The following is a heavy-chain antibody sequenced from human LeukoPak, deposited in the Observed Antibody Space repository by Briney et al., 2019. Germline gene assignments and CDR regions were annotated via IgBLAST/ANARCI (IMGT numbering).Heavy chain of an antibody. CDR3: AKARGLYCSSTSCYDCDV. CDR2: INPNGGGT. J-gene: IGHJ6*04. V-gene: IGHV1-2*02. D-gene: IGHD2-2*01. Sequence: ASVKVSCKASGYTFTAYHIHWVRQAPGQGLEWMGWINPNGGGTNYAQKFQGRVTLTRDMSITTAYMELNRLRSDDTAVYYCAKARGLYCSSTSCYDCDVWGKGTTVTVSS. CDR1: GYTFTAYH.